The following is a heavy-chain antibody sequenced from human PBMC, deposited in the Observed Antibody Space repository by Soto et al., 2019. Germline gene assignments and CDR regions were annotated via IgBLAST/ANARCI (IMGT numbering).Heavy chain of an antibody. CDR3: ARGWGYDSSDYYYAY. CDR1: GGTFSRHA. V-gene: IGHV1-69*01. Sequence: QVQLVQSGAEVRKPGSSVKVSCKASGGTFSRHAISWVRQAPGQGLEWMGGIIPMFGTANHAQKFQGSVTIIADEPTGTAYMEVTSLRCEDTAIDYCARGWGYDSSDYYYAYWGQGTVVIVSS. CDR2: IIPMFGTA. J-gene: IGHJ4*02. D-gene: IGHD3-22*01.